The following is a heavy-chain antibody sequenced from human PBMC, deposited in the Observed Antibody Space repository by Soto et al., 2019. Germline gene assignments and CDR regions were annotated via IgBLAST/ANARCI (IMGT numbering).Heavy chain of an antibody. J-gene: IGHJ5*02. Sequence: ASVKVSCKASGYTFTSYGISWVRQAPGQGLEWMGWISAYNGNTNYAQKLQGRVTMTTDTSTSTAYMELRSLRSDDTAVYYCARFAIKDEVLRKNWFDPWGQGTLVTVSS. CDR2: ISAYNGNT. V-gene: IGHV1-18*01. D-gene: IGHD3-3*01. CDR1: GYTFTSYG. CDR3: ARFAIKDEVLRKNWFDP.